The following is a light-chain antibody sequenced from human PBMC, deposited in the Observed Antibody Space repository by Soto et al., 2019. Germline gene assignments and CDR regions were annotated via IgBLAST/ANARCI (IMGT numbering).Light chain of an antibody. CDR1: QSISNY. V-gene: IGKV1-27*01. CDR3: QKYNSAPWT. Sequence: DIQMTQSPSSLSASVGDRVTITCRASQSISNYLAWYQQKPGKVAKLLIYGASTLQSGVPSRFGGSGSGTDFTLTISRLQPEDVATYYCQKYNSAPWTFGQGTKVEIK. J-gene: IGKJ1*01. CDR2: GAS.